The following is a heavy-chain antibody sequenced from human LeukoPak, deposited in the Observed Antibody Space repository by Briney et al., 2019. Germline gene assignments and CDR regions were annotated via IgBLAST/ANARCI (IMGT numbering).Heavy chain of an antibody. V-gene: IGHV4-34*01. J-gene: IGHJ4*02. CDR2: INHSGST. D-gene: IGHD6-13*01. CDR1: GGSFSDYY. CDR3: ARVGTYTSSWYRFKYFDY. Sequence: PSETLSLTCGVRGGSFSDYYWSWIRQSPGVGLEWIGEINHSGSTNYNPSLKSRVTISVDTPKNQFSLKLSSLTAADTAVYYCARVGTYTSSWYRFKYFDYWGQGTLVTVPS.